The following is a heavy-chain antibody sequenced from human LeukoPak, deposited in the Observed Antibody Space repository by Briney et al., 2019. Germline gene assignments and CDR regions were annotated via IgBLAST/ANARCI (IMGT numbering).Heavy chain of an antibody. CDR2: IYYSGST. J-gene: IGHJ4*02. CDR1: GGSISSSSYY. CDR3: ARSRYSSSWYYDY. V-gene: IGHV4-39*01. D-gene: IGHD6-13*01. Sequence: PSETLSLTCTVSGGSISSSSYYWSWIRQPPGKGLEWIGSIYYSGSTYYNPSLKSRVTISVDTSKNQFSLKLSSVTAADTAVYYCARSRYSSSWYYDYWGQGTLVTVSS.